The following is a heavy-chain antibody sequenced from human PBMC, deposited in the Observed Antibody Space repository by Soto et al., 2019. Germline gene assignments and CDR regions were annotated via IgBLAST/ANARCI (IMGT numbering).Heavy chain of an antibody. V-gene: IGHV5-51*01. CDR1: GYSFTSYW. CDR2: IYPDDSDT. CDR3: ARHRFQGGSSYFGAGFDY. Sequence: GESLKISCKGSGYSFTSYWIGWVRQMPGKGLEWMGIIYPDDSDTRYSPSFQGQVTISADKSISTAFLQWSSLKASDTAMYYCARHRFQGGSSYFGAGFDYCGQGTLVTVSS. J-gene: IGHJ4*02. D-gene: IGHD3-10*01.